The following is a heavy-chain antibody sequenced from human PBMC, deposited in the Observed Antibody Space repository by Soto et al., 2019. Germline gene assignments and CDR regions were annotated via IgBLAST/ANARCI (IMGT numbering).Heavy chain of an antibody. D-gene: IGHD4-4*01. CDR1: GGSISSGGYS. CDR2: IYHSGST. CDR3: ASSRDYSELADAFDI. V-gene: IGHV4-30-2*01. J-gene: IGHJ3*02. Sequence: QLQLQESGSGLVKPSQTLSLTCAVSGGSISSGGYSWSWIRQPPGKGLGWIGYIYHSGSTYYNHSLKSRVTISVDRSKNQFSLKLSSVTAADTAVYSCASSRDYSELADAFDIWGQGTMVTVSS.